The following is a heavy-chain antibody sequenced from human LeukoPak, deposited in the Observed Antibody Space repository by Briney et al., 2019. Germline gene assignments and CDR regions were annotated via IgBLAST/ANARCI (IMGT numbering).Heavy chain of an antibody. Sequence: ASVKVSCKASGYTFTGYYIHWVRQAPGQGLELMGRINPNSGGTNYVQTFQGRVTMTRDTSISTAYMDLSSLRSDDTDVYYCARDRPPYSSGWLNAFDIWGQGTMVTVSS. J-gene: IGHJ3*02. CDR2: INPNSGGT. D-gene: IGHD6-19*01. V-gene: IGHV1-2*02. CDR3: ARDRPPYSSGWLNAFDI. CDR1: GYTFTGYY.